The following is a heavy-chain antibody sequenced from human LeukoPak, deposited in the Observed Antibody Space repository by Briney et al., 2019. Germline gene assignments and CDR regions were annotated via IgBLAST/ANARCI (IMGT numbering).Heavy chain of an antibody. Sequence: SETLSLTCTVSGGSISSSSYYWGWIRQPPGKGLEWIGSIYYSGSTYYNPSLKSRVTISVDTSKNQFSLKLGSVTAADTAVYYCAREGINYDSSGYYDYWGQGTLVTVSS. J-gene: IGHJ4*02. D-gene: IGHD3-22*01. CDR2: IYYSGST. CDR1: GGSISSSSYY. V-gene: IGHV4-39*07. CDR3: AREGINYDSSGYYDY.